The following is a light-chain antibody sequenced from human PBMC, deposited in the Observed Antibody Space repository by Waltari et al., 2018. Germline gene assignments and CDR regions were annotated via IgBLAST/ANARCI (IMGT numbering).Light chain of an antibody. CDR2: WAS. CDR3: QQYHSVPRT. V-gene: IGKV4-1*01. CDR1: QSVLYSPNNKNY. J-gene: IGKJ1*01. Sequence: DIVLTQSPDSLAVSLGERATINCKSSQSVLYSPNNKNYLGWFQQKTGQPPKLLMYWASRRESGCLDRFSGSGSGTDFTLTISSLQAEDVAVHYCQQYHSVPRTFGQGTKVEI.